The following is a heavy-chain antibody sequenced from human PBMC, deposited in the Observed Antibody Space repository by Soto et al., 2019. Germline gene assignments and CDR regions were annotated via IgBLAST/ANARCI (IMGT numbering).Heavy chain of an antibody. CDR2: IYYSGST. Sequence: SETLSLTCTVSGGSISSGDYYWSWIRQPPGKGLEWIGYIYYSGSTYYNPSLKSRVTISVDTSKNQFSLKLSSVTAADTAVYYCVTMIVVGPREGYFDYWGQGTLVTV. J-gene: IGHJ4*02. CDR3: VTMIVVGPREGYFDY. D-gene: IGHD3-22*01. V-gene: IGHV4-30-4*01. CDR1: GGSISSGDYY.